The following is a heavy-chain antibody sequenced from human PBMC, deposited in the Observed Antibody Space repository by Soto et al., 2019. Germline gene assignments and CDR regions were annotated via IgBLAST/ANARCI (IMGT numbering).Heavy chain of an antibody. CDR3: ASLSGGGYPEPTYYYYGMDV. J-gene: IGHJ6*02. CDR2: IYHSGST. V-gene: IGHV4-4*02. D-gene: IGHD5-18*01. Sequence: PSETLSLTCAVSGGSISSSNWWSWVRQPPGKGLEWIGEIYHSGSTNYNPSLKSRVTISVDKSKNQFSLKLSSVTAADTAVYYCASLSGGGYPEPTYYYYGMDVWGQGTTVTVSS. CDR1: GGSISSSNW.